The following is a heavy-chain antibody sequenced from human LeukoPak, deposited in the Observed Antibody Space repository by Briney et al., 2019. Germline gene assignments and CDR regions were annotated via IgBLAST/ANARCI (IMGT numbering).Heavy chain of an antibody. J-gene: IGHJ4*02. CDR2: TYYDSKWYS. Sequence: SQTLSLTCAISGDSVSSNNIGWNWIRQSPSRGLEWLGRTYYDSKWYSDYAVSVKSRAIINPDTSKNQFFLEMNSVTPEDTAVYYCARARLSAIPGFDYWGKGILVTVSP. CDR3: ARARLSAIPGFDY. D-gene: IGHD2-2*01. V-gene: IGHV6-1*01. CDR1: GDSVSSNNIG.